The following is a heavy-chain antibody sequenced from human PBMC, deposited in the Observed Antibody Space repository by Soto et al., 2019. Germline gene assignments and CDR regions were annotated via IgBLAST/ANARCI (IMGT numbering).Heavy chain of an antibody. CDR1: GYSFSNYW. CDR2: IDPSDSYT. CDR3: ARLDDSSGYYYALLFDY. Sequence: PGESLKISCKGSGYSFSNYWIGWVRQMPGKGLEWMGRIDPSDSYTNYSPSFQGHVTISADKSISTAYLQWSSLKASDTAMYYCARLDDSSGYYYALLFDYWGQGTLVTVSS. D-gene: IGHD3-22*01. V-gene: IGHV5-10-1*01. J-gene: IGHJ4*02.